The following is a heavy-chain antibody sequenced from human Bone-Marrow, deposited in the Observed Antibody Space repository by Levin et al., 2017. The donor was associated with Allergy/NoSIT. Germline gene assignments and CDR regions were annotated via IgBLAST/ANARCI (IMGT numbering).Heavy chain of an antibody. CDR3: ARVFFGSGSHHDRGLDV. V-gene: IGHV4-30-4*08. CDR2: VYYSGFT. Sequence: PSQTLSLTCSVFGGSISSGDDYWTWIRQSPGKGLEWIGNVYYSGFTYYNPSLKSRVSMSADTSKNQFSLNLRSVTAADTAVYFCARVFFGSGSHHDRGLDVWGQGTTVTVSS. D-gene: IGHD3-10*01. J-gene: IGHJ6*02. CDR1: GGSISSGDDY.